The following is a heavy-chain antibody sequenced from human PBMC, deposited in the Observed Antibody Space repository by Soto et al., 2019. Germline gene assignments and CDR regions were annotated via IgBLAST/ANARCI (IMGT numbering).Heavy chain of an antibody. Sequence: QVQLVESGGGLVKPGGSLRLSCAASGFTLSDYYMTWIRQAPGKGLEWVSDISISGTTIHYADSVRGRFTISRDNAKNSRWLQMHTLRAEDTAVYYCARFRGDGYSNFWGQGTLVTVSS. V-gene: IGHV3-11*01. CDR3: ARFRGDGYSNF. CDR1: GFTLSDYY. CDR2: ISISGTTI. J-gene: IGHJ4*02. D-gene: IGHD3-22*01.